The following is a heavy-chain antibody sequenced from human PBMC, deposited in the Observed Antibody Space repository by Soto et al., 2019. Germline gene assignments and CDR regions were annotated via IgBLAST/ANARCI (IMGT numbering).Heavy chain of an antibody. D-gene: IGHD1-26*01. V-gene: IGHV1-2*02. CDR1: GYTFSDYY. Sequence: ASVKVSCKASGYTFSDYYVHWVREAPGQGLEWMGWINPSSGGTIYTQRFQGRVTMTRDTSINTVYMELSRLTSDDTAVYYCTREMGVIGAPGYTWFDPWGQGALVTVSS. CDR3: TREMGVIGAPGYTWFDP. J-gene: IGHJ5*02. CDR2: INPSSGGT.